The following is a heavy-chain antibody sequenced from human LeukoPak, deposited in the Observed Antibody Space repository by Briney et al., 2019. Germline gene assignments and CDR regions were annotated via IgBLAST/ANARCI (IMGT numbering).Heavy chain of an antibody. J-gene: IGHJ4*02. V-gene: IGHV3-21*01. CDR3: ARDLVIVANRGTY. D-gene: IGHD2-2*03. Sequence: NPGGSLRLSCAASGFTVSSNYMNWVRQAPGKGLEWVSSISSSSSYIYYADSVKGRFTISRDNAKNSLYLQMNSLRAEDTAVYYCARDLVIVANRGTYWGQGTLVTVSS. CDR1: GFTVSSNY. CDR2: ISSSSSYI.